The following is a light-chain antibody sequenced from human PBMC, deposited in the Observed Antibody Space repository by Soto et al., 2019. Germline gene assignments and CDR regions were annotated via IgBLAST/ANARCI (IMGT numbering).Light chain of an antibody. CDR2: EVN. Sequence: QSALTQPPSASGSPGQSVAISCTGTASDIGGYNFVSWYQQHPGKAPKLLIYEVNKRHSGVPDRFSGSKSGNTASLTVSGLQAEDEADYYCSAHGGTNPYVFGTGTKLTVL. CDR1: ASDIGGYNF. J-gene: IGLJ1*01. V-gene: IGLV2-8*01. CDR3: SAHGGTNPYV.